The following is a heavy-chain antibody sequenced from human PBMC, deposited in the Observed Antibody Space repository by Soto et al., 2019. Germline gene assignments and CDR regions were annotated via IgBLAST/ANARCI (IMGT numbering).Heavy chain of an antibody. CDR2: ISADNGNT. CDR3: ARCIQQDYYYGMDV. V-gene: IGHV1-18*01. D-gene: IGHD5-18*01. Sequence: ASVKVSCKASGYTFYSHSISWVRQAPGQGLEWMGRISADNGNTKYAQKFRGRVTMATDTSTSTVYMELRNLRSDDTAVYYCARCIQQDYYYGMDVWGQGTTVTVSS. CDR1: GYTFYSHS. J-gene: IGHJ6*02.